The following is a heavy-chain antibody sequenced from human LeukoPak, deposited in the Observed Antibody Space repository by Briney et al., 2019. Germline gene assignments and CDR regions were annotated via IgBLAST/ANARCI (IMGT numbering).Heavy chain of an antibody. CDR2: INPNSGGT. J-gene: IGHJ4*02. D-gene: IGHD3-16*01. Sequence: ASVKVSCKASGYTFTSYYMHWVRQAPGQGLEWMGWINPNSGGTNYAQKFQGSVTMTRDTSISTAYMELSRLRSDDTAVYYCARDPLGELADWGQGTLVTVSS. V-gene: IGHV1-2*02. CDR3: ARDPLGELAD. CDR1: GYTFTSYY.